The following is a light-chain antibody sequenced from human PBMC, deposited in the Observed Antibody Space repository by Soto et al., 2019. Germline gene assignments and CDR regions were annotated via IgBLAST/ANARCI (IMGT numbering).Light chain of an antibody. CDR1: SSDVGGYNY. J-gene: IGLJ2*01. V-gene: IGLV2-14*01. CDR2: DVS. Sequence: QSALTQPASVSGSPGQSITISCTGTSSDVGGYNYVSWYQQHPGKAPKLMIYDVSNRPSGVSNRFSGSKSGNTASLTISGLQAGDGADYYCSPYTSSSTPKGGFGGGTKLPVL. CDR3: SPYTSSSTPKGG.